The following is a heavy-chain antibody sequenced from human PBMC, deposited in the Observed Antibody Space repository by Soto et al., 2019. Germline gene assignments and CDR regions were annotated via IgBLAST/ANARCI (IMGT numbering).Heavy chain of an antibody. Sequence: EVQLVESGGGLVRPGGSLRLSCAASGFTFSSYWMHWVRQAPGKGLVWVSRMNEDGGTTDYADSVKGRFTISRDNAKNTPYLQMNSPRVEDTAVYYCASDLSGRADVWGQGTTVTVSS. CDR2: MNEDGGTT. J-gene: IGHJ6*02. V-gene: IGHV3-74*02. CDR1: GFTFSSYW. D-gene: IGHD3-10*01. CDR3: ASDLSGRADV.